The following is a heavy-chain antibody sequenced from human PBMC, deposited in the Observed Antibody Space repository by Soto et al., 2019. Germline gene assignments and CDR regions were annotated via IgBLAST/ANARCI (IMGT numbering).Heavy chain of an antibody. V-gene: IGHV3-11*01. CDR2: IDTSGTKI. CDR1: GYTFSDYY. J-gene: IGHJ4*02. CDR3: ASHYDMWSGYLSPVDY. D-gene: IGHD3-3*01. Sequence: QVQLVESGGDLVEPGGSLRLSCAASGYTFSDYYMSWIRQAPGKGREWLSYIDTSGTKIYYADSVKGRFTITRDNAKNALYLEMNTPSDEDTAVYYCASHYDMWSGYLSPVDYWGQGTLVTVSS.